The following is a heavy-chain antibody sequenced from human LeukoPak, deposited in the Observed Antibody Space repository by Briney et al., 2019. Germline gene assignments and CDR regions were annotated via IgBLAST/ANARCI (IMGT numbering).Heavy chain of an antibody. CDR1: GGSISSYY. CDR2: IYYSGST. D-gene: IGHD7-27*01. Sequence: KPSETLSLTCTVSGGSISSYYWSWIRQPPGKGLEWIGYIYYSGSTNYNPSLKSRVTISVDTSKNQFSLKLSSVTAADTAVYYCARDLTGDADAFDIWGQGTMVTVSS. CDR3: ARDLTGDADAFDI. J-gene: IGHJ3*02. V-gene: IGHV4-59*08.